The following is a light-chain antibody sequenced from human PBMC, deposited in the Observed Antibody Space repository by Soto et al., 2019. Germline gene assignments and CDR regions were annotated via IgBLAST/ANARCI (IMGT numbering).Light chain of an antibody. J-gene: IGLJ2*01. Sequence: QSALTQPASVSGSPGQSITISCSGTSSDVGGYIYVSWHQQHPGTAPKLMIYDVSNRPSGVSNRVSGSKSGNTASLTISGLQAEDEADYYCSSFTSSNTLVFGGGTQLTVL. CDR3: SSFTSSNTLV. V-gene: IGLV2-14*01. CDR1: SSDVGGYIY. CDR2: DVS.